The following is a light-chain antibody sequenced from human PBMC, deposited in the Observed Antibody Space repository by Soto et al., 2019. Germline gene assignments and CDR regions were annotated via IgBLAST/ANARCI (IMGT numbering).Light chain of an antibody. CDR3: HQYWSSPPYS. V-gene: IGKV3-20*01. Sequence: EIVLTQSPDTLSLSPGERATLSCRATQNVARSNLAWYQHRPDQAPRLLISGASTRAADTPDRFSGSGSGAQFTLTISRLEPEDFAVYYCHQYWSSPPYSFGQGTRLEI. CDR1: QNVARSN. CDR2: GAS. J-gene: IGKJ2*03.